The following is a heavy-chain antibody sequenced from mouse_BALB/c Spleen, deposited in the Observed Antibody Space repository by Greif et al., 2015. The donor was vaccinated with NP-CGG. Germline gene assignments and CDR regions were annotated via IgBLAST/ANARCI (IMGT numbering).Heavy chain of an antibody. J-gene: IGHJ4*01. CDR3: ARRTGTEAMDY. Sequence: VQVVESGPELVKPGASGKISCKASGYTFNDYYINWGNQKPGQGLEWIGWIYPGSGNTKYNEKFKGKATLTVDTSFSTASMQFSSLTSEDTAVYFCARRTGTEAMDYWGQGTSVTVSS. V-gene: IGHV1-84*02. CDR1: GYTFNDYY. D-gene: IGHD4-1*01. CDR2: IYPGSGNT.